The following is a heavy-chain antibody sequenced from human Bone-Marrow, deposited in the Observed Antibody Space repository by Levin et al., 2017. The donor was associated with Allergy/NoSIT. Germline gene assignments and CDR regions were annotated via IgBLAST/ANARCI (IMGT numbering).Heavy chain of an antibody. D-gene: IGHD6-19*01. CDR2: IYYTGRT. V-gene: IGHV4-61*01. CDR3: AREGRSSDWNGYFQQ. Sequence: KSSETLSLTCTVSGDPVSSEHYYWSWIRQPPGKGLEWIGYIYYTGRTKYDPSLKSRVTISVDTSKDQFSLHLSSVTDADTAVYYCAREGRSSDWNGYFQQWGQGTPVTVSS. CDR1: GDPVSSEHYY. J-gene: IGHJ1*01.